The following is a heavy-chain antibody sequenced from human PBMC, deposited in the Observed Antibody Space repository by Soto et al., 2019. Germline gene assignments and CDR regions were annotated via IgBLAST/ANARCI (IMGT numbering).Heavy chain of an antibody. CDR3: ARAGNSYGGPDY. CDR1: GFTFSSYS. V-gene: IGHV3-21*01. CDR2: ISSSSSYI. Sequence: PGGSLRLSCAASGFTFSSYSMNWVRQAPGKGLEWVSSISSSSSYIYYADSVKGRFTISRDNAKNSLYLQMNSLRAEDTAVYYCARAGNSYGGPDYWGQGTLVTVSS. D-gene: IGHD5-18*01. J-gene: IGHJ4*02.